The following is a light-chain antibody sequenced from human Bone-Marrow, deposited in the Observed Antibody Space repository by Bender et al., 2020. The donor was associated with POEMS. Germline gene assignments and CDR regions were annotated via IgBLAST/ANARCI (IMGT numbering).Light chain of an antibody. V-gene: IGLV1-44*01. CDR1: SSNIGAHA. J-gene: IGLJ3*02. Sequence: QSVLTQAPSASGTPGQGVTISCSGGSSNIGAHAVNWYQHLPGTAPKLLIYSSHRRPSEVPDRFSGSRSGTSASLAISGLQSEDEADYYCAVWDDSLNGWVFGGGTKLTVL. CDR3: AVWDDSLNGWV. CDR2: SSH.